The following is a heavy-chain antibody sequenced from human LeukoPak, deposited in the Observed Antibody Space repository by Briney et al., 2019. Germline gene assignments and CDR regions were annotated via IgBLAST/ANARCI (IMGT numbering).Heavy chain of an antibody. Sequence: ASVKVSCKASGYTFTGYYMLWVRQAPGQGLEWMGWINPNSGGTNYAQKFQGRVTMTRDTSISTAYMELSRLRSDDTAVYYCARASMVFRALWFDPWGQGTLVTVSS. V-gene: IGHV1-2*02. J-gene: IGHJ5*02. CDR2: INPNSGGT. CDR3: ARASMVFRALWFDP. CDR1: GYTFTGYY. D-gene: IGHD2/OR15-2a*01.